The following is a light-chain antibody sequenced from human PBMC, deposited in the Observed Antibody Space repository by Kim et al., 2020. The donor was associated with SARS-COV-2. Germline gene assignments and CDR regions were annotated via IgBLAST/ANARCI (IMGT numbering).Light chain of an antibody. CDR3: QQYNNWPPWT. CDR1: QSVSSN. J-gene: IGKJ1*01. Sequence: SPGERATLSCRASQSVSSNLAWYQQKPGQAPSLLIYAASIRATGIPARFSGSGSGTEFTLTISSLQSEDFAVYYCQQYNNWPPWTFGQGTKVDIK. CDR2: AAS. V-gene: IGKV3-15*01.